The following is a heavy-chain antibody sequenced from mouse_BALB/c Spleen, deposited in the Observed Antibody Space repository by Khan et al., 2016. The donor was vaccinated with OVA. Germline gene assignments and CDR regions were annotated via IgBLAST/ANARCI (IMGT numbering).Heavy chain of an antibody. CDR3: ARTARIKY. CDR1: GYSITSGYG. J-gene: IGHJ2*01. D-gene: IGHD1-2*01. V-gene: IGHV3-2*02. Sequence: EVQLQELGPGLVKPSQSLSLTCHLTGYSITSGYGWNWIRQFPGTKLEWMGYISYSGSTNFNPSLKTRISITRDTSKNQFFLQLNSVTTEDTATYYCARTARIKYWGQGTTLTVSS. CDR2: ISYSGST.